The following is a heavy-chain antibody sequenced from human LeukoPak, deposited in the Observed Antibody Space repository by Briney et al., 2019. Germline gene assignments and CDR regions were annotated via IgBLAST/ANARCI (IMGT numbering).Heavy chain of an antibody. Sequence: ASVKVSCKASGYTFTGYYMHWVRQAPGQGLEWMGWINPNSGGTNYAQKFQGRVTMTRNTSISTAYMELSSLRSEDTAVYYCARGLRGYSYGHNWFDPWGQGTLVTVSS. V-gene: IGHV1-2*02. D-gene: IGHD5-18*01. CDR3: ARGLRGYSYGHNWFDP. CDR1: GYTFTGYY. CDR2: INPNSGGT. J-gene: IGHJ5*02.